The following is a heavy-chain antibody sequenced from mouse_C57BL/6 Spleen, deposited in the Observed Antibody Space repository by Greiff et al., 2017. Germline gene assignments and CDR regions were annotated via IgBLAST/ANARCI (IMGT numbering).Heavy chain of an antibody. V-gene: IGHV1-75*01. D-gene: IGHD1-1*01. CDR1: GYTFTDYY. J-gene: IGHJ1*03. Sequence: VKLQESGPELVKPGASVKISCKASGYTFTDYYINWVKQRPGQGLEWIGWIFPGSGSTYYNEKFKGKATLTVDKSSSTAYMLLSSLTSEDSAVXFCARDYGSSYSSYWYFDVWGTGTTVTVSS. CDR2: IFPGSGST. CDR3: ARDYGSSYSSYWYFDV.